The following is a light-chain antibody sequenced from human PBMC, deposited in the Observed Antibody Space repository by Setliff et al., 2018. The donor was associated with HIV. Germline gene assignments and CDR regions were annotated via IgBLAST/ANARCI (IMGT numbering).Light chain of an antibody. CDR3: QAWDSSTLDV. J-gene: IGLJ1*01. Sequence: SYELTQPPSVSVSPGQAASITCSGDKLGDKYACWYQQKPGQSPVLVIYQDNKRPSGIPERFSGSNSGNTATLTISGTQAMDEADYYCQAWDSSTLDVFGTGTKVTVL. CDR1: KLGDKY. V-gene: IGLV3-1*01. CDR2: QDN.